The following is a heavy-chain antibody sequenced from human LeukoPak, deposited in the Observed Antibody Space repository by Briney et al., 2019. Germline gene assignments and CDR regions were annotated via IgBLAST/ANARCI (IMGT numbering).Heavy chain of an antibody. V-gene: IGHV4-39*01. CDR1: GASISTTTNY. D-gene: IGHD2-15*01. CDR3: ARRTHDGRSHHYFDY. CDR2: VYYSGST. Sequence: SETLSLTCSVSGASISTTTNYWDWIRQPPGKELEWIGTVYYSGSTAYNPSLKSRVTISVDTSKNQFSLRVTSVTAADTAVYYCARRTHDGRSHHYFDYWGQGTLVTVSS. J-gene: IGHJ4*02.